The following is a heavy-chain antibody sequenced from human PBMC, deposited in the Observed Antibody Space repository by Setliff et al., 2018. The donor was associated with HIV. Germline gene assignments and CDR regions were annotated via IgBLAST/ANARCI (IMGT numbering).Heavy chain of an antibody. V-gene: IGHV3-7*01. D-gene: IGHD2-2*02. CDR2: IKEDGSEK. CDR3: ARGAAAPAAIEGAFDI. Sequence: GGSLRLSCAASGLTFSSYWMSWVRQAPGKGLEWMTNIKEDGSEKYYVGSVKGRFTISRDNTKNSLYLQLNNLRAEDTAVYYCARGAAAPAAIEGAFDIWGQGTMVTVSS. CDR1: GLTFSSYW. J-gene: IGHJ3*02.